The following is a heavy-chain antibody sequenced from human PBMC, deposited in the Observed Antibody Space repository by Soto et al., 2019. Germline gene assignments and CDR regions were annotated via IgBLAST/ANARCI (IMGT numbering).Heavy chain of an antibody. CDR3: ARHLWVGSSWYLGAFDI. D-gene: IGHD6-13*01. J-gene: IGHJ3*02. V-gene: IGHV4-59*08. Sequence: QVQLQESGPGLVKPSETLSLTCTVSGDSISNYYWSWIRQPPGKGLEWIGYIYYSGSTNYNPSLHSRVTTAVYTSQNQFSLKLSSVTAADTAVYYCARHLWVGSSWYLGAFDIWGQGTMVTVSS. CDR1: GDSISNYY. CDR2: IYYSGST.